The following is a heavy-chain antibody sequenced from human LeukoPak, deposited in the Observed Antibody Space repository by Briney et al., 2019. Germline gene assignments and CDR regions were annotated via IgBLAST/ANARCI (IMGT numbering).Heavy chain of an antibody. Sequence: GGSLRLSCAASGFTFSSYAMSWVRQAPGKGLEWVSAISGSGGSTYYADSVKGRFTISRDNSKNTLYLQMNSLRAEDTAVYYCAKKGPDDFWSGYYSFDYWGQGTLVTVSS. V-gene: IGHV3-23*01. D-gene: IGHD3-3*01. J-gene: IGHJ4*02. CDR2: ISGSGGST. CDR1: GFTFSSYA. CDR3: AKKGPDDFWSGYYSFDY.